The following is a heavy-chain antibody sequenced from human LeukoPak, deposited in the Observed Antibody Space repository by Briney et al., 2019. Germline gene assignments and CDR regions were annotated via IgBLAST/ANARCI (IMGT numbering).Heavy chain of an antibody. CDR1: GFTFSSYS. J-gene: IGHJ6*02. D-gene: IGHD3-3*01. CDR2: ISSSSSYI. V-gene: IGHV3-21*01. CDR3: AGSIGDFWSGYYAYYYYYGMDV. Sequence: PGGSLRLSCAASGFTFSSYSMNWVRQAPGKGREWVSSISSSSSYIYYADSVKGRFTISRDNAKNSLYLQMNSLRAEDTAVYYCAGSIGDFWSGYYAYYYYYGMDVWGQGTTVTVSS.